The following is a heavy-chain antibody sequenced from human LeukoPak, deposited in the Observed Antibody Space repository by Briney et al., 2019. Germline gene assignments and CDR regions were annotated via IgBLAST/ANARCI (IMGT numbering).Heavy chain of an antibody. CDR2: INTDGSSI. J-gene: IGHJ3*02. CDR1: GFTFSSYW. V-gene: IGHV3-74*01. D-gene: IGHD3-22*01. CDR3: ARDSGYYDFDAFDI. Sequence: GGSLRLSCAASGFTFSSYWMHWVRQAPGKGLVWVSRINTDGSSISYADSVKGRFTISRDNAKNTLYLQMNSLRAEDTAVYYCARDSGYYDFDAFDIWGQGTMVTVSS.